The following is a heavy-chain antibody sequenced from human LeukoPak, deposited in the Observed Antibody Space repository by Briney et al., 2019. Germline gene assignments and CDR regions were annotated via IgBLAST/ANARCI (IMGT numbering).Heavy chain of an antibody. CDR3: ARDVQGGYCSSASCYSDY. Sequence: GGSLRLSCAASGFTFSAYCMHWVRQAPGKGLVWVSRIDSDGSTTRYADSVKGRFTISRDNAKNTLYLQMNSLRVDDTAVYYCARDVQGGYCSSASCYSDYWGQGTLVTVSS. D-gene: IGHD2-2*01. J-gene: IGHJ4*02. CDR2: IDSDGSTT. CDR1: GFTFSAYC. V-gene: IGHV3-74*01.